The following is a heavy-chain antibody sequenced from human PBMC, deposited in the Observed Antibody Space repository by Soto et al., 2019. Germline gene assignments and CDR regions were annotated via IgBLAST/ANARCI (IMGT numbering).Heavy chain of an antibody. D-gene: IGHD4-17*01. CDR2: IWYDGSNK. CDR1: GFTFSSYG. CDR3: ARTDYGGNLFDL. J-gene: IGHJ2*01. Sequence: QVQLVESGGGVVQPGRSLRLSCAASGFTFSSYGMHWVRQAPGKGLEWVAVIWYDGSNKYYADSVKGRFTISRDNSKNTLYLQMNSLRAEDTAVYYCARTDYGGNLFDLWGRGTLVTVSS. V-gene: IGHV3-33*01.